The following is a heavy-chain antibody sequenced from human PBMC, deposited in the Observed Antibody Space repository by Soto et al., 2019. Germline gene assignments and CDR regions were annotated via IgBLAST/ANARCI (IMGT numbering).Heavy chain of an antibody. J-gene: IGHJ6*02. Sequence: QLQLQESGSGLVKPSQTLSLTCAVSGGSMSSGGYSWSWIRQPPGKGLEWIGYIYHNGSPYYNPAHQSRVTRSVDRSKNQFALKLSYVTAADKAVYYCARVPDVWGQGTTVTVSS. V-gene: IGHV4-30-2*01. CDR3: ARVPDV. CDR1: GGSMSSGGYS. CDR2: IYHNGSP.